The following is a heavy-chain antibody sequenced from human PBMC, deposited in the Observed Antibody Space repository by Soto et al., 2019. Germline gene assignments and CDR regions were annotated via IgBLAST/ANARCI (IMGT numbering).Heavy chain of an antibody. D-gene: IGHD6-13*01. CDR3: AKESGAAAGTYYYYYMDV. V-gene: IGHV3-23*01. CDR2: ISGSGGST. Sequence: VQLLESGGGLVQPGGSLRLSCAASGFTFSSYAMSWVRQAPGKGLEWVSAISGSGGSTYYADSAKGRFTISRDNSKHTLYLQMNSLRAEDTAVYYCAKESGAAAGTYYYYYMDVWGKGTTVTVSS. J-gene: IGHJ6*03. CDR1: GFTFSSYA.